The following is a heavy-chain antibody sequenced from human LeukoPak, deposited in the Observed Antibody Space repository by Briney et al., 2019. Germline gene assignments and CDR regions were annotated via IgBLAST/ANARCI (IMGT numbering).Heavy chain of an antibody. D-gene: IGHD4-17*01. Sequence: GASVKVSCKASGYTFTGYYMHWVRQAPGQGLEWMGGIIPIFGTANYAQKFQGRVTITADESTSTAYMELSSLRSEDTAVYYCARVTGYGEIRWFDPWGQGTLVTVSS. CDR3: ARVTGYGEIRWFDP. J-gene: IGHJ5*02. V-gene: IGHV1-69*13. CDR2: IIPIFGTA. CDR1: GYTFTGYY.